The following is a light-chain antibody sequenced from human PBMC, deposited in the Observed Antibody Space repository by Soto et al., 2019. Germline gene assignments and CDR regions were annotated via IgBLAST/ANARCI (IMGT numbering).Light chain of an antibody. Sequence: EIVMTQSPVTLSVSPGERATISCRASQSVSSDLAWYQQKPGQPPRLLIYGASTRATGIPARFSASGSGTEFTLTISSLQSEDFAIYYCQQYDNWPRTFGQGTKVEIK. CDR3: QQYDNWPRT. CDR1: QSVSSD. CDR2: GAS. J-gene: IGKJ1*01. V-gene: IGKV3-15*01.